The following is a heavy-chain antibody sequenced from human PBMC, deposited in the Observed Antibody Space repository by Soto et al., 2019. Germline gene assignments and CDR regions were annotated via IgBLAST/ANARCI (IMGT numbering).Heavy chain of an antibody. CDR1: GGSISSSSYY. CDR3: ARHRRYYDSSGYYIDY. V-gene: IGHV4-39*01. CDR2: IYYSGST. D-gene: IGHD3-22*01. Sequence: SETLSLTCTVSGGSISSSSYYWGWIRQPPGKGLEWIGSIYYSGSTYYNPSLKSRVTISVDTSKNQFSLKLSSVTAADTAVYHCARHRRYYDSSGYYIDYWGQGTMVTVYS. J-gene: IGHJ4*02.